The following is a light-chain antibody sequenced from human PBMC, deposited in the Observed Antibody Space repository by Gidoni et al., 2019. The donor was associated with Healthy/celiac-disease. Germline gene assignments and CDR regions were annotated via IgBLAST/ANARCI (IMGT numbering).Light chain of an antibody. CDR2: GAS. CDR1: QSVSSN. J-gene: IGKJ4*01. V-gene: IGKV3-15*01. CDR3: QQYNNWPPST. Sequence: EIVMTQSPATLSVSPGERATLSCRASQSVSSNLAWYQQKPGQAPRLLIYGASTRATGIPARFSGSGSGTEFTLTISGLQSEDFAVYYCQQYNNWPPSTFXGXTKVEIK.